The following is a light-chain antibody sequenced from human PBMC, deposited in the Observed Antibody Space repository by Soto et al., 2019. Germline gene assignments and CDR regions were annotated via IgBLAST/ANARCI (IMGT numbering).Light chain of an antibody. CDR1: SGHSSYA. Sequence: QLVLTQSPSASASLGASVKLTCTLSSGHSSYAIAWHQQQPEKRPRYLMKLDSDGSHTKGDAIPDRFSGSSSGDERYLSISSLQSEDEADYYCQTWGTGIHVVFGGGTKLTVL. CDR2: LDSDGSH. CDR3: QTWGTGIHVV. J-gene: IGLJ2*01. V-gene: IGLV4-69*01.